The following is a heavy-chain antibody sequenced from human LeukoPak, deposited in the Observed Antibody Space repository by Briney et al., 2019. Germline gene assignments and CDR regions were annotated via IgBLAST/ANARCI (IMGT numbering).Heavy chain of an antibody. J-gene: IGHJ4*02. CDR2: IKHNGDEL. V-gene: IGHV3-7*01. Sequence: GGSLRLSCAASGFTFSSYWMTWVRQAPGKGLEWVANIKHNGDELNYVDSVEGRFTISRDNAKNSLYLHMTSLRAEDTAVYYCARELRTFDSWGQGTLVTVSS. CDR3: ARELRTFDS. CDR1: GFTFSSYW. D-gene: IGHD3-16*01.